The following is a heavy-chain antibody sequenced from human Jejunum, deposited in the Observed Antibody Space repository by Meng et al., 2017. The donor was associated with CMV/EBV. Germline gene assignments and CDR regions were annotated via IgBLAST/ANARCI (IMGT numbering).Heavy chain of an antibody. V-gene: IGHV3-30*02. Sequence: FTFRSYGMHWVRQSPGKGLKWVAFIRFDGSKDYYADSVKDRFTISRDNSKNTVYLQMDILRIEDSAVYYCVKDWALEYDQGGHYHFDSWGPGALVTVSS. CDR2: IRFDGSKD. CDR3: VKDWALEYDQGGHYHFDS. D-gene: IGHD2-21*02. CDR1: FTFRSYG. J-gene: IGHJ4*01.